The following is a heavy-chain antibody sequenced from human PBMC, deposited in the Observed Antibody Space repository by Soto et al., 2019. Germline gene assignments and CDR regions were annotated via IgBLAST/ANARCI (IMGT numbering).Heavy chain of an antibody. Sequence: QVQLQESGPGLVKPSQTLSLTCTVSGGYISSGGYYWSWIRQHPGKGLEWIGYIYYSGSTYYNPSLKSRVTISVDTSKNQGSRKLSSVTAADTGVYYCAREGGIVGATAADCWCQGTLVTVSS. D-gene: IGHD1-26*01. CDR3: AREGGIVGATAADC. V-gene: IGHV4-31*03. J-gene: IGHJ4*02. CDR1: GGYISSGGYY. CDR2: IYYSGST.